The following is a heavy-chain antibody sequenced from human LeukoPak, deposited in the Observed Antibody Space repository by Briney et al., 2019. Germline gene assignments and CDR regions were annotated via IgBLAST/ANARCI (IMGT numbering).Heavy chain of an antibody. V-gene: IGHV3-7*04. CDR1: GFPFSSYW. CDR3: TRVGYIDEGIDY. J-gene: IGHJ4*02. CDR2: IKQDGSKK. Sequence: GGSLRLSCVASGFPFSSYWMTWVRQAPGKGLEWVANIKQDGSKKSYVDSVKGRFTISRDNAKNSLYLQMNSLRAEDTAIYYCTRVGYIDEGIDYWGQGSLVTVSS. D-gene: IGHD5-24*01.